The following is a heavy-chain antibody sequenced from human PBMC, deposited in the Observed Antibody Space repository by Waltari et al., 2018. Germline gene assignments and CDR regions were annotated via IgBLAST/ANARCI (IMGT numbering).Heavy chain of an antibody. CDR1: GFTFSDDW. CDR2: IKQDGSEK. CDR3: ARDVYCTTVNCRRGLDI. D-gene: IGHD2-8*01. J-gene: IGHJ3*02. Sequence: EVQLVESGGGLVQPGESLRLPCADSGFTFSDDWMSWVRQAPGTGMEWVANIKQDGSEKYYGDSVKGRFTISRDNGKKLLYLQMNSLRVEDTALYYCARDVYCTTVNCRRGLDIWGQGTMVTVSS. V-gene: IGHV3-7*01.